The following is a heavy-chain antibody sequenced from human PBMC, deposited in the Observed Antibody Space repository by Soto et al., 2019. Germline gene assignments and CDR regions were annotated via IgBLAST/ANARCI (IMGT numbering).Heavy chain of an antibody. CDR2: IYTSGST. V-gene: IGHV4-4*07. J-gene: IGHJ6*02. CDR3: ARGWEYYDFWSGYYNYYGMDV. CDR1: GGSISSYY. D-gene: IGHD3-3*01. Sequence: SETLSLTCTVSGGSISSYYWSWIRQPAGKGLEWIGRIYTSGSTNYNPSLKSRVTMSVDTSKNQFSLKLSSVTAADTAVYYCARGWEYYDFWSGYYNYYGMDVWGQGTTVTSP.